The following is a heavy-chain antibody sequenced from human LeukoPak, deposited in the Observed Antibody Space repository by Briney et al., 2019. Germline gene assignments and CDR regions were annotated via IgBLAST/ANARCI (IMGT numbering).Heavy chain of an antibody. D-gene: IGHD6-6*01. V-gene: IGHV4-39*07. CDR1: GGSISSSSYY. CDR2: IYYSGST. J-gene: IGHJ3*02. CDR3: ARWQLEAFDI. Sequence: ASETLSLTCTVSGGSISSSSYYWGWIRQPPGKGLEWIGSIYYSGSTYYNPSLKSRVTMSVDTSKNQFSLKLSSVTAADTAVYYCARWQLEAFDIWGQGTMVTVSS.